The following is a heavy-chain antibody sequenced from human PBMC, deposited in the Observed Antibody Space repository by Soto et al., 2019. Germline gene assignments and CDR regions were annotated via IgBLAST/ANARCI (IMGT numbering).Heavy chain of an antibody. V-gene: IGHV4-4*07. CDR2: VAASGST. Sequence: LSLTCTVSGGSISGFFWTWVRQPPGMPLEGLGHVAASGSTAYNPSLRSRLSLSLDVSKNRFSLELTSVTAADTATYFCARGGSTHYYYGLDVWGQGTTVTVSS. CDR3: ARGGSTHYYYGLDV. CDR1: GGSISGFF. J-gene: IGHJ6*02.